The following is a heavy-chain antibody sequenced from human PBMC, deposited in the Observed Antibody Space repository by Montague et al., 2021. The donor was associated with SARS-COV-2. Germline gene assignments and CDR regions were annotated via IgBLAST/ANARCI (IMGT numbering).Heavy chain of an antibody. D-gene: IGHD3-10*01. Sequence: TLSLTCTVSGASISTGIYYWSWIRQPAGKGLEWIGCIRTTGHTAYNSSLESRVFMSVDTSTNQFSLSLTSVTAADTAVYFCARFGGGTLDFDLWGQGTLVTVSS. CDR1: GASISTGIYY. V-gene: IGHV4-61*02. CDR2: IRTTGHT. CDR3: ARFGGGTLDFDL. J-gene: IGHJ4*02.